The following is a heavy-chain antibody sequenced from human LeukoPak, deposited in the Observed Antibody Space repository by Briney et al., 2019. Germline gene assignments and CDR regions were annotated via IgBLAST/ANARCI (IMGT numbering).Heavy chain of an antibody. D-gene: IGHD2-21*02. CDR3: ARDPAMTFNWFDP. CDR2: IYYSGST. V-gene: IGHV4-59*12. CDR1: GGSISSYY. J-gene: IGHJ5*02. Sequence: PSETLSLTCTVSGGSISSYYWSWIRQPPGKGLEWIGFIYYSGSTNYNPSLKSRVTISVDTSKNQFFLKVSSVTAADTAVYYCARDPAMTFNWFDPWGQGTLVTVSS.